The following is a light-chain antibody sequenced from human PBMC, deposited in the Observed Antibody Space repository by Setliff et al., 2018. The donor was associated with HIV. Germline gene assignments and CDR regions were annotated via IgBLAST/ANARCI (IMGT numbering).Light chain of an antibody. CDR2: SND. J-gene: IGLJ3*02. V-gene: IGLV1-44*01. CDR3: ASWDDSLNGPV. Sequence: QSVLTQPPSASGTPGRGVTMSCSGSSSNIGINTVNWYQQVPGSAPKLLMYSNDQRPSGVPDRFSGSKSGTSASLAISGLRSEDEADYYCASWDDSLNGPVFGGGTKVTVL. CDR1: SSNIGINT.